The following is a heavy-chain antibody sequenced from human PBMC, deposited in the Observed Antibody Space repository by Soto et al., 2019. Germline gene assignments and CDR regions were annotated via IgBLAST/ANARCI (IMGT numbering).Heavy chain of an antibody. Sequence: ASVKVSCKASGYTFTGYYMHWVRQAPGQGLEWMGWINPNSGGTNYAQKFQGWVTMTRDTSISTAYMELSRLRSDDTAVYYCARNSCSSTSCYWYFDLWGRGTLVTVSS. D-gene: IGHD2-2*01. CDR2: INPNSGGT. CDR1: GYTFTGYY. J-gene: IGHJ2*01. V-gene: IGHV1-2*04. CDR3: ARNSCSSTSCYWYFDL.